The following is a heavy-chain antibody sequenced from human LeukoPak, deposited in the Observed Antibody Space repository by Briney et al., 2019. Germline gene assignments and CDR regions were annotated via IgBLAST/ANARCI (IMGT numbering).Heavy chain of an antibody. V-gene: IGHV3-23*01. CDR2: ISGSGGST. D-gene: IGHD3-10*02. Sequence: GGSLRLSCAASGFTFSSYAMSWVRQVSGKGLEWVSVISGSGGSTYYADSVKGRFTISRDNAKNSLYLQMNSLRAEDTAVYYCAELGITMIGGVWGKGTTVTISS. J-gene: IGHJ6*04. CDR1: GFTFSSYA. CDR3: AELGITMIGGV.